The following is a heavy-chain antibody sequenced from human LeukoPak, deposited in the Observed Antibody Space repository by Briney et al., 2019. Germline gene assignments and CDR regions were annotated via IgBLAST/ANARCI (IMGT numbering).Heavy chain of an antibody. CDR1: GYTFTSYA. CDR2: INTNTGNP. Sequence: ASVKVSCKASGYTFTSYAMNWVRQAPGQGLEWMGWINTNTGNPTYAQGFTGRFVFSLDTSVSTAYLQISSLKAEDTAVYYCAREARITIFGVVTIMMAFDPWGQGTLLTVSS. CDR3: AREARITIFGVVTIMMAFDP. J-gene: IGHJ5*02. D-gene: IGHD3-3*01. V-gene: IGHV7-4-1*02.